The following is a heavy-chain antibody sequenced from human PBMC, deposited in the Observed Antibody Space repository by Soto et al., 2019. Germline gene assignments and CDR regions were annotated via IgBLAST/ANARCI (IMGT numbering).Heavy chain of an antibody. Sequence: GGSLRLSCAASGFTFSSYGMHWVRQAPGKGLEWVAVISYDGSNKYYADSVKGRFTISRDNSKNTLYLQMNSLRAEDTAVYYCAKDTGDLTGRCNWYFDLWGRGTLVTVSS. J-gene: IGHJ2*01. D-gene: IGHD7-27*01. CDR3: AKDTGDLTGRCNWYFDL. V-gene: IGHV3-30*18. CDR2: ISYDGSNK. CDR1: GFTFSSYG.